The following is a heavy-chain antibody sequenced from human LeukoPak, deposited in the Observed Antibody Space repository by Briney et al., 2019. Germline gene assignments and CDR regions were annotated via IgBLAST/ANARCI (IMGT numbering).Heavy chain of an antibody. V-gene: IGHV4-4*07. J-gene: IGHJ4*02. Sequence: SETLSLTCTVSGGSISSYYWTWIRQPAGKGLEWIGRISASGSTNYNPSLKSRVTMSVDTSNYQFSLKMTSVTAADTAMYYCARGAPPGQLDYWGQGTLVNVSS. CDR3: ARGAPPGQLDY. CDR1: GGSISSYY. CDR2: ISASGST.